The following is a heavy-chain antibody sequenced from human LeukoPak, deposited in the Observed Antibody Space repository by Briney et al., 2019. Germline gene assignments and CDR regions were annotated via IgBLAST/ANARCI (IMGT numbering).Heavy chain of an antibody. D-gene: IGHD3-16*01. CDR1: GYAFISYD. Sequence: ASVKVSCKASGYAFISYDIHWVRQAPGQGLEWVGRVNPNGFSTTYAQKFQGRVTMTSDTSTTTVYMDLSSLRSEDTAVYYCARDSITFGGFTFDFWGKGTTVTVSS. CDR2: VNPNGFST. CDR3: ARDSITFGGFTFDF. J-gene: IGHJ6*04. V-gene: IGHV1-46*01.